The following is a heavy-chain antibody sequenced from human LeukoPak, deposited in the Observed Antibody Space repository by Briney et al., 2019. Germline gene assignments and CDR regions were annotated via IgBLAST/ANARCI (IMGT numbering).Heavy chain of an antibody. V-gene: IGHV3-23*01. CDR1: GFPFSDFS. D-gene: IGHD2-8*01. CDR3: AKQSYARSLGE. CDR2: TNSGGTST. Sequence: GGSLRLSCATSGFPFSDFSMSWVHQAPGKGLEWISTTNSGGTSTYYAESVKGRFTISRDNSKNTLYLQMSSLRVEDTAVYYCAKQSYARSLGEGGPGTLVSASS. J-gene: IGHJ4*02.